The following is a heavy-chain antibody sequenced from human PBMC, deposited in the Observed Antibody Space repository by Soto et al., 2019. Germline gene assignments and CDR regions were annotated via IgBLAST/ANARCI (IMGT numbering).Heavy chain of an antibody. Sequence: QVQLVQSGAEVKKPGSSVKVSCKASGDTFSTHAISWVRQAPGQGLEWLGGIIPTLGTPNYAQKFQGRVTVTADEYTSTAYMELSRLTSEHTAQYYCARAAFRSGYYGYYYGMDVWGQGTAVNV. V-gene: IGHV1-69*01. J-gene: IGHJ6*02. CDR1: GDTFSTHA. CDR2: IIPTLGTP. D-gene: IGHD3-3*01. CDR3: ARAAFRSGYYGYYYGMDV.